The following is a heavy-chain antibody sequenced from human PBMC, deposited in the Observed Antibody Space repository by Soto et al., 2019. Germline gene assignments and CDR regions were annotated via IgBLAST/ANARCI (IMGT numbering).Heavy chain of an antibody. J-gene: IGHJ6*02. CDR2: INPNSGGT. D-gene: IGHD3-10*01. V-gene: IGHV1-2*04. Sequence: ASVKVSCKASGYTFTGYYMHWVRQAPGQGLEWMGWINPNSGGTNYAQKFQGWVTMTRDTSISTAYMELSRLRSDDTAVYYCARGGSITMVRGVYYYGMDLWGPGTTVTVSS. CDR1: GYTFTGYY. CDR3: ARGGSITMVRGVYYYGMDL.